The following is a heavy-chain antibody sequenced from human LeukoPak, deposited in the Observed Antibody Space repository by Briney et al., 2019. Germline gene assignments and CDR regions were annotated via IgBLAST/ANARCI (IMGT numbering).Heavy chain of an antibody. D-gene: IGHD3-9*01. CDR2: MNPNSGNA. V-gene: IGHV1-8*01. J-gene: IGHJ4*02. CDR1: GYIVTSYD. Sequence: ASVKVSCKASGYIVTSYDINWVRQATGQGLEWMGWMNPNSGNAAYAQKFQGRVTMTRNTSISTAYMELSSLRSEDTAVYYCARGFRRHYRNFDFERYFDYWGQGALVTVSS. CDR3: ARGFRRHYRNFDFERYFDY.